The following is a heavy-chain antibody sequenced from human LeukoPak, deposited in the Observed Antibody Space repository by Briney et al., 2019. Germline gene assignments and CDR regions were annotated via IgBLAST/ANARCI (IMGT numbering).Heavy chain of an antibody. CDR1: GFTFSSYS. J-gene: IGHJ4*02. CDR2: ISSSSTYI. V-gene: IGHV3-21*01. D-gene: IGHD5-12*01. Sequence: PGGSLRLSCAASGFTFSSYSMNWVRQAPGKGLEWVSSISSSSTYIYYADSMKGRFTISRDNAKNSLYLQMNSLRVEDTAVYYCARDLGSGYDYDLDYWGQGTLLTVSS. CDR3: ARDLGSGYDYDLDY.